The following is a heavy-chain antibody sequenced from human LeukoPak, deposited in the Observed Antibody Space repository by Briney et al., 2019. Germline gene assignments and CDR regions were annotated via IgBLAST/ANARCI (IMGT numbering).Heavy chain of an antibody. D-gene: IGHD2-2*01. V-gene: IGHV3-48*01. CDR3: ARDIVVVPAAIPLDY. CDR2: ISSSSSTI. CDR1: GFTVSSNC. Sequence: GGSLRLSCAASGFTVSSNCMHWVRQAPGKGLEWVSYISSSSSTIYCADSVKGRFTISRDNAKNSLYLQMNSLRAEDTAVYYCARDIVVVPAAIPLDYWGQGTLVTVSS. J-gene: IGHJ4*02.